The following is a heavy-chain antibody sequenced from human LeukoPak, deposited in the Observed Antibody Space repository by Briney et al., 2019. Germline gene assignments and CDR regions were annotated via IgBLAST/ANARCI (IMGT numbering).Heavy chain of an antibody. CDR1: GFTFRSYA. D-gene: IGHD2-2*01. V-gene: IGHV3-23*01. J-gene: IGHJ4*02. Sequence: GGSLRLSCAASGFTFRSYAMSWARQAPGKGLEWVSGISGSGGSTYYADSVKGRFTISRDNSKNTLYLQMSSLRAEDTAVYYCAKDVYSSTWYFFDYWGQGTLVTVSS. CDR2: ISGSGGST. CDR3: AKDVYSSTWYFFDY.